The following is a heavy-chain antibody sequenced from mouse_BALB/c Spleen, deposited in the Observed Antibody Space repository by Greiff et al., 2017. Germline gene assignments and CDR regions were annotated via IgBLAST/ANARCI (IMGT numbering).Heavy chain of an antibody. Sequence: QVQLKESGPGLVAPSQSLSITCTVSGFSLTGYGVNWVRQPPGKGLEWLGMIWGDGSTDYNSALKSRLSISKDNSKSQVFLKMNSLRTDDTARYYCARGRYDYDGYYYAMDYWGQGTSVTVSS. CDR2: IWGDGST. CDR3: ARGRYDYDGYYYAMDY. J-gene: IGHJ4*01. D-gene: IGHD2-4*01. CDR1: GFSLTGYG. V-gene: IGHV2-6-7*01.